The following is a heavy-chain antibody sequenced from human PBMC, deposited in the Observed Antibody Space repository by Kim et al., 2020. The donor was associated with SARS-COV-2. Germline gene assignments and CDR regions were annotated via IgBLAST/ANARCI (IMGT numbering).Heavy chain of an antibody. Sequence: KGRFTVSRDNSKDTLFLQMNSLRAEDTAVYYCAKNIYYYGSGNYYNYFDSWGQGTLVTVSS. J-gene: IGHJ4*02. V-gene: IGHV3-30*02. D-gene: IGHD3-10*01. CDR3: AKNIYYYGSGNYYNYFDS.